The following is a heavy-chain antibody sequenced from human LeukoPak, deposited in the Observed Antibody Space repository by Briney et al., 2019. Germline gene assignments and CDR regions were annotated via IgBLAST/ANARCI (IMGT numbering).Heavy chain of an antibody. J-gene: IGHJ4*02. CDR1: GGTFSSYT. V-gene: IGHV1-69*02. D-gene: IGHD3-22*01. Sequence: GSSVKVSCKASGGTFSSYTISWVRQAPGQGLEWMGRIIPILGVANYAQKFQGRVTITADKSTSTAYMELSSLRSEDTAVYYCALAGRNYYDSSGYYYYWGQGTLVTVSS. CDR3: ALAGRNYYDSSGYYYY. CDR2: IIPILGVA.